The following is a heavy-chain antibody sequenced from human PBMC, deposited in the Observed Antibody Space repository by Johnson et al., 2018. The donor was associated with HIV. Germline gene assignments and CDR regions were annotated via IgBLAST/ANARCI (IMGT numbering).Heavy chain of an antibody. CDR1: GFTFSSYT. V-gene: IGHV3-64*01. J-gene: IGHJ3*02. CDR3: AREETTAPAAFDI. Sequence: VQLVESGGGLVQPGGSLRLSRVASGFTFSSYTLHWVRQAPGKGLEYVSAISSNGGSTYYANSVKGRFTISRDNSKNTLYLQMGNLRADDMAVYYCAREETTAPAAFDIWGQGTMVTVSS. CDR2: ISSNGGST. D-gene: IGHD4-17*01.